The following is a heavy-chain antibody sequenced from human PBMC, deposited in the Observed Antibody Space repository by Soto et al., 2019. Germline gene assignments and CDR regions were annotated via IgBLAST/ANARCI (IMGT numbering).Heavy chain of an antibody. CDR1: GGTFSSYT. V-gene: IGHV1-69*02. Sequence: QVQLVQSGAEVKKPGSSVKVSCKASGGTFSSYTISWVRQAPGQGLEWMGRIIPILGIANYAQKFQGRVTITADKSTSTAYMELSSLRSEDTAVYYCARMGGDIVVVPAAMLGQNYYYYGMDVWGQGTTVTVSS. CDR3: ARMGGDIVVVPAAMLGQNYYYYGMDV. D-gene: IGHD2-2*01. CDR2: IIPILGIA. J-gene: IGHJ6*02.